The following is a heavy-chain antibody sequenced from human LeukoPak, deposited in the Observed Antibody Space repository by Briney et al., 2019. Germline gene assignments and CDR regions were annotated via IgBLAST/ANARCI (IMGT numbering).Heavy chain of an antibody. CDR3: ARDRGSYYWFDP. CDR2: INPNSGGT. Sequence: GASVKVSCKASGYTFTGYYMHWVRQAPGQGLEWMGWINPNSGGTTYAQKFQGRVTMTRDTSISTAYMELSRLRSDDTAVYYCARDRGSYYWFDPWGQGTLVTVSS. CDR1: GYTFTGYY. V-gene: IGHV1-2*02. D-gene: IGHD1-26*01. J-gene: IGHJ5*02.